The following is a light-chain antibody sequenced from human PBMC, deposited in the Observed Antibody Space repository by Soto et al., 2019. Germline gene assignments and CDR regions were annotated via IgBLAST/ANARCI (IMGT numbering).Light chain of an antibody. Sequence: DIQMTQSPSSLSSSVGDRVSITCRASQSISTHLSWYQQKPGKAPKLLIYAASSLQSWVPSRFTGSGSGTDFTLTISSLQAEDVAVYYCQQYYSTPITFGQGTRLEIK. CDR2: AAS. CDR1: QSISTH. J-gene: IGKJ5*01. CDR3: QQYYSTPIT. V-gene: IGKV1-39*01.